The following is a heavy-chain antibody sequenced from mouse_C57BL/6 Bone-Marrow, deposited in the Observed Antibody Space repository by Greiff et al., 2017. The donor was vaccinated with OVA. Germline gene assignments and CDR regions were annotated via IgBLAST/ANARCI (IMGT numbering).Heavy chain of an antibody. V-gene: IGHV1-82*01. Sequence: VQLQQSGPELVKPGASVKISCKASGYAFSSSWMNWVKQRPGKGLEWIGRIYPGDGDTNYNGKFKGKATLTADKSSSTAYMQLSSLTSEDSAVYFCARWAGTAWFAYWGQGTLVTVSA. J-gene: IGHJ3*01. D-gene: IGHD4-1*01. CDR2: IYPGDGDT. CDR1: GYAFSSSW. CDR3: ARWAGTAWFAY.